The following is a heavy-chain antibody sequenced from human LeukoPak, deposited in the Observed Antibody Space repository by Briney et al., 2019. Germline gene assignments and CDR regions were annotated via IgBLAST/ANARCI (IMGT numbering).Heavy chain of an antibody. Sequence: GGSLRLSCAASGFTFSNYYMHWVRQAPGKGLEWVAVVHHDGRERYYADSVKGRFTISSDNSKNTLYVQMDSLRVEDTAVYYCATGSGYYYDHWGQGTLVTVSS. J-gene: IGHJ4*02. D-gene: IGHD3-22*01. CDR2: VHHDGRER. V-gene: IGHV3-30*02. CDR3: ATGSGYYYDH. CDR1: GFTFSNYY.